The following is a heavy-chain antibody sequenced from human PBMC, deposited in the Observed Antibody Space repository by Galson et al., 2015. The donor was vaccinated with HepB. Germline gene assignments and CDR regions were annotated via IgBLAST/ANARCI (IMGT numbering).Heavy chain of an antibody. D-gene: IGHD3-10*01. CDR3: AKDTGALDHAFDI. CDR1: GFTFSSYG. Sequence: SLRLSCAASGFTFSSYGMHWVRQAPGKGLEWVAVISYDGSNKYYADSVKGRFTISRDNSKNTLYLQMNSLRAEDTAVYYCAKDTGALDHAFDISGKGTMVTVAS. CDR2: ISYDGSNK. J-gene: IGHJ3*02. V-gene: IGHV3-30*18.